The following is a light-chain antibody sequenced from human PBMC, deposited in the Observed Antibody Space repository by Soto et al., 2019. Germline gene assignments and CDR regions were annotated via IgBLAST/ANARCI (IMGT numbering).Light chain of an antibody. CDR1: QSISSY. CDR2: AAS. CDR3: QQSYSTIT. V-gene: IGKV1-39*01. J-gene: IGKJ5*01. Sequence: DIQMTQSPSSLSASVGDRVTITCRASQSISSYLNWYQQKPGKAPKLLIYAASSLKSGVPSRFSGSGSGTDFTLPISSLQPEDFATYYGQQSYSTITFGQGTRLEIK.